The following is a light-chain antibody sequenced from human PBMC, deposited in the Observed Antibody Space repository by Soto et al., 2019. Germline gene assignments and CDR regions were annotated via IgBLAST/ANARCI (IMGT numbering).Light chain of an antibody. V-gene: IGKV1-8*01. J-gene: IGKJ1*01. CDR1: QGISSY. Sequence: MTHGPSAFSATTGDRVTISCRASQGISSYLDWYQQKPGKAPKLLIYAASTLQSGVPSRFSGSGSGTDFTLTISCLQSEDFATYYCQQYYSYPLTFGQGTKV. CDR3: QQYYSYPLT. CDR2: AAS.